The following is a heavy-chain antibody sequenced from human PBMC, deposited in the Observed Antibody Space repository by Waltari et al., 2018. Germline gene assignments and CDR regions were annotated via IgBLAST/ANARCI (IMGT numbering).Heavy chain of an antibody. CDR3: ARDLGMGSYFDY. J-gene: IGHJ4*02. CDR1: GFTFSVYG. CDR2: IGHDGINK. D-gene: IGHD1-26*01. V-gene: IGHV3-33*01. Sequence: QVHLVESGGGVVQPGRSLRLSCAASGFTFSVYGMHWVRQAPGKGLEWLGTIGHDGINKFYGESVQGRFTISRDNSKNTLYLQMNSLRAEDTAAYYCARDLGMGSYFDYWGQGTLVTASS.